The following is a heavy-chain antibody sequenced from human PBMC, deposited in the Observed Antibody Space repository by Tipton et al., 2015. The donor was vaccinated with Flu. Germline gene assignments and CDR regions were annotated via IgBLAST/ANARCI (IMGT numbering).Heavy chain of an antibody. CDR3: ARERLGEYNSSGYTDS. D-gene: IGHD3-22*01. CDR2: IYAAGDT. CDR1: GDSIGSRYF. Sequence: TLSLTCPVSGDSIGSRYFWGWIRQPAGKGLEWIGRIYAAGDTKYNPSLKSRVTISLDTSKNQFSLRLNSVTAADTAVYYCARERLGEYNSSGYTDSWGQGGLVTVSS. J-gene: IGHJ4*02. V-gene: IGHV4-61*02.